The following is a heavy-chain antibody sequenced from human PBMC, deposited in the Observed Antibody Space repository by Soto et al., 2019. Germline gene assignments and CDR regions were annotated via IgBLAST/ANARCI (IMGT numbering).Heavy chain of an antibody. J-gene: IGHJ6*02. D-gene: IGHD3-10*01. CDR1: VGSISSYY. Sequence: SETLSLTCTVSVGSISSYYWSWIRQPPGKGLERIGYIYYSGSTNYNPSLKSRVTISVDTSKNQFSLKLSSVTAADTAVYYCARAGGITMVRGVIRYYYGMDVWGQGTTVTVSS. CDR2: IYYSGST. V-gene: IGHV4-59*01. CDR3: ARAGGITMVRGVIRYYYGMDV.